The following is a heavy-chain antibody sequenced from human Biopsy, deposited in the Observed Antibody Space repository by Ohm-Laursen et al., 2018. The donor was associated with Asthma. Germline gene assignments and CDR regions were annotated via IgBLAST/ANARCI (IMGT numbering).Heavy chain of an antibody. CDR3: ARDYGDYVWRALDI. Sequence: SQTLSLTCAVSGGSISSGDYSWSWIRQPPGKGLEWIGFISPSGNTYYSPSLKSRLTISVDRSKNQFSLRLSSVTAADTAMYYCARDYGDYVWRALDIWGQGTMVTVSS. D-gene: IGHD4-17*01. CDR2: ISPSGNT. J-gene: IGHJ3*02. V-gene: IGHV4-30-2*01. CDR1: GGSISSGDYS.